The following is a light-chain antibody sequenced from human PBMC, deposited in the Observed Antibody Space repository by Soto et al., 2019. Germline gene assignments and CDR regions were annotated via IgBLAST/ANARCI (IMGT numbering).Light chain of an antibody. CDR3: AAWDDSLSVYNYV. J-gene: IGLJ1*01. Sequence: QSVLTQPPSVSGAPGQRVTISCTGSSSNIGAGYDVHWYQQLPGTAPKLLIYGNNNRPSGVPDRFSGSKSGTSASLAISGLRSEDEADYYCAAWDDSLSVYNYVFGTGTKVTVL. CDR1: SSNIGAGYD. CDR2: GNN. V-gene: IGLV1-40*01.